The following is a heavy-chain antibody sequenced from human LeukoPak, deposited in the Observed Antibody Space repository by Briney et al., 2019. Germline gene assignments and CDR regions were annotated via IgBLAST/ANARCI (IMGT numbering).Heavy chain of an antibody. CDR2: ISAYNGNT. D-gene: IGHD3-22*01. V-gene: IGHV1-18*01. CDR3: ARADSSGTPNLS. CDR1: GYTFTSYG. J-gene: IGHJ4*02. Sequence: ASVKVSCKASGYTFTSYGISWVRQAPGQALEWMGWISAYNGNTNYAQKLQGRVTMTTDTSTSAAYMELRSLRSDDTAVYYCARADSSGTPNLSWGQGTLVTVSS.